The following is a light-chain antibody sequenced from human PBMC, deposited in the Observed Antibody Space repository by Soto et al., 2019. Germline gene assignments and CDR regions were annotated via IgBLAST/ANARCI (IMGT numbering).Light chain of an antibody. CDR3: AAWDDSLNGLLV. V-gene: IGLV1-36*01. J-gene: IGLJ3*02. Sequence: QSVLTQPPSVSEAPRQRVTISCSGSSSNIGNNAVNWYQQLPGKAPKLLIYYDDLLPSGVSDRFSGSKSGTSASLAISGLQSEDEADYYCAAWDDSLNGLLVFGGGTKLTVL. CDR2: YDD. CDR1: SSNIGNNA.